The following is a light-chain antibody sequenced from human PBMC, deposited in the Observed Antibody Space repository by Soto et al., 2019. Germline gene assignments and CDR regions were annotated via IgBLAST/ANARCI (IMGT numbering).Light chain of an antibody. V-gene: IGLV2-23*02. CDR2: EVN. Sequence: QSVLTQPASVSGSPGQSIAISCTGTSSNVGGYNFVSWYQQHPGKAPKLLIYEVNKRPSGVSNRFSGSKSDNTASLTISGLQAEDEADYYCCSYGGDRIFGRGTKLTVL. J-gene: IGLJ2*01. CDR1: SSNVGGYNF. CDR3: CSYGGDRI.